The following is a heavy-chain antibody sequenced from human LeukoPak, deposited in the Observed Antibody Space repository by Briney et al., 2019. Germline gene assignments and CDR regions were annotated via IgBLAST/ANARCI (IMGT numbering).Heavy chain of an antibody. V-gene: IGHV3-30-3*01. Sequence: GGSLRLSCAASGFTFSSYAMHWVRQAPGKGLEWVAVISYDGSNKSYADSVKGRFTISRDNSKNTLYLQMNSLRAEDTAVYYCARDSGYDFWSGEPGGYFDYWGQGTLVTVSS. CDR3: ARDSGYDFWSGEPGGYFDY. CDR1: GFTFSSYA. CDR2: ISYDGSNK. J-gene: IGHJ4*02. D-gene: IGHD3-3*01.